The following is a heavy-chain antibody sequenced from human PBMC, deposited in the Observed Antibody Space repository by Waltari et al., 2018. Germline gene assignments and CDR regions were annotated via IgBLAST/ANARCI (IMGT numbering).Heavy chain of an antibody. CDR1: GGAISSPY. CDR2: IYYSGST. CDR3: ARDHGFDY. Sequence: QVQLQESGPGLGKPSETLSLTCTVAGGAISSPYWSWIRQPPGKGLEWIGYIYYSGSTNYNPSLKSRVTISVDTSKNQFSLKLSSVTAADTAVYYCARDHGFDYWGQGTLVTVSS. J-gene: IGHJ4*02. V-gene: IGHV4-59*11.